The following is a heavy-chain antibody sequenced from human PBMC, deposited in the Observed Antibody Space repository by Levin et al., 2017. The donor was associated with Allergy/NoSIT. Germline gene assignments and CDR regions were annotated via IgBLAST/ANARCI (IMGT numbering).Heavy chain of an antibody. D-gene: IGHD1-26*01. CDR2: IKQDGSEK. CDR1: GFTFSSFW. Sequence: AGGSLRLSCAASGFTFSSFWMSWVRQAPGKGLEWVANIKQDGSEKNYVGSAKGRLTISRDNAKSSLYLQMDSLRAEDTAVYYCARDTRGIFDYWGQGTLVTVSS. CDR3: ARDTRGIFDY. V-gene: IGHV3-7*03. J-gene: IGHJ4*02.